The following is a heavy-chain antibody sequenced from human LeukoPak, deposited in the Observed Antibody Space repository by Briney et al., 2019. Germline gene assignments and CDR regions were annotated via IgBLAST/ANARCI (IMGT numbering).Heavy chain of an antibody. CDR2: ISGSGGST. CDR3: AKDLGYYYDFWSGYYTSFDY. V-gene: IGHV3-23*01. D-gene: IGHD3-3*01. Sequence: GSLRLSCAASGFTFSSYAMSWVRRAPGKGLEWVSAISGSGGSTYYADSVKGRFTISRDNSKNTLYLQMNSLRAEDTAVYYCAKDLGYYYDFWSGYYTSFDYWGQGTLVTVSS. J-gene: IGHJ4*02. CDR1: GFTFSSYA.